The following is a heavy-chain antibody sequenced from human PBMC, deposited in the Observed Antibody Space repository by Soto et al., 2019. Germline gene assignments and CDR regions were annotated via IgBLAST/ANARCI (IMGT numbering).Heavy chain of an antibody. J-gene: IGHJ5*02. Sequence: ASVKVSCKASGITFSSYAMHWVRQAPGQRLEWMGWINAGNGDTRYSQIFQGRVTLTRDTFASTVYLDLSSLGSEDTAIYYCARAISGYVTWGQGTLVTVSS. V-gene: IGHV1-3*01. CDR3: ARAISGYVT. D-gene: IGHD5-12*01. CDR1: GITFSSYA. CDR2: INAGNGDT.